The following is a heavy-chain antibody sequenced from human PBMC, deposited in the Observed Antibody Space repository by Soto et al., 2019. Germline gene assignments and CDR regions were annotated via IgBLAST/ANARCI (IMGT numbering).Heavy chain of an antibody. V-gene: IGHV4-59*13. CDR3: ASYRGYFYFEH. CDR1: GRSMSINY. D-gene: IGHD4-4*01. Sequence: PSETLSLTCSGSGRSMSINYWSLIRQSPDRGLEWLGYVFYGGTDYNPSLEGRITMSVETSKSQFSLKLTSVSEADTAVYYCASYRGYFYFEHWGQGILVTLFS. CDR2: VFYGGT. J-gene: IGHJ4*02.